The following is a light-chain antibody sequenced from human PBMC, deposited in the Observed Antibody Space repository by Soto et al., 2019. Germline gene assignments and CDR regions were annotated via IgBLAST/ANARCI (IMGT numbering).Light chain of an antibody. Sequence: QSVLTQSPSTSATPGQGVSIFCSGGGSNIGTFYVSWYQHVPGTAPRLLIYANNQRPSGVPDRFSGPKSGTSASLAISGLRSEDEAYYYCTAWDDNLSAVVFGGGTKLTVL. CDR3: TAWDDNLSAVV. CDR1: GSNIGTFY. V-gene: IGLV1-47*02. J-gene: IGLJ2*01. CDR2: ANN.